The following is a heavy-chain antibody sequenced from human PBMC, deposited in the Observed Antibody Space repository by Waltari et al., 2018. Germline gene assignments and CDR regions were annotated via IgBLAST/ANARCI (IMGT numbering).Heavy chain of an antibody. J-gene: IGHJ4*02. D-gene: IGHD6-19*01. CDR1: GYSISSGYY. V-gene: IGHV4-38-2*02. CDR2: IYHSGST. Sequence: QVQLQESGPGLVKPSETLSLTCTVSGYSISSGYYWGWIRQPPGKGLEWIGSIYHSGSTYDNPSLKSRVTISVDTSKNQFSLKLSSVTAADTAVYYCARERSRAVAGLDYWGQGTLVTVSS. CDR3: ARERSRAVAGLDY.